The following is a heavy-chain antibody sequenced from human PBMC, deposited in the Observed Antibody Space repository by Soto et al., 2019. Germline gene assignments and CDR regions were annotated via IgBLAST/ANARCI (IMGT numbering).Heavy chain of an antibody. CDR1: GYSFANYW. D-gene: IGHD6-6*01. CDR3: ARRAYSSSSSDYYYYYGMDV. J-gene: IGHJ6*02. V-gene: IGHV5-51*01. CDR2: IYPGDSDT. Sequence: PGESLKISCKGSGYSFANYWIGWVRQMPGKGLEGMGIIYPGDSDTRYSPSSQGQVTISADKSISTAYLQWSSLKASDTAMYYCARRAYSSSSSDYYYYYGMDVWGQGTTVTVSS.